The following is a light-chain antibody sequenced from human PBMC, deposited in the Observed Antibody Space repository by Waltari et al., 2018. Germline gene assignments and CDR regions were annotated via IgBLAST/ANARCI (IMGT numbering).Light chain of an antibody. V-gene: IGKV1-17*01. CDR2: GAS. Sequence: DIQMTQSPSSLSASIGDRVTITCRASQVIRDDLGWYQQKPGEAPRRLIYGASTLQTGVPSRFSGSGSGTDSTLTITSLQPEDFATYYCLQHSNYPFTFGPGTTVDVK. J-gene: IGKJ3*01. CDR3: LQHSNYPFT. CDR1: QVIRDD.